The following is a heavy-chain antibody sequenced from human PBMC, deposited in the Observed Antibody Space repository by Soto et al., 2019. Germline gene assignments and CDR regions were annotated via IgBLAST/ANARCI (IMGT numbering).Heavy chain of an antibody. CDR1: GFTFSSYA. J-gene: IGHJ4*02. Sequence: PGGSLRLSCAASGFTFSSYAIHWVRQAPGKGLEWVAVISHDGSIKYYTDSVKGRFTISRDNSLHTVYLQMNSLGPEDTAVYFCARSSGVSTPDFDYWGQGALVTVSS. V-gene: IGHV3-30-3*01. CDR2: ISHDGSIK. D-gene: IGHD3-10*01. CDR3: ARSSGVSTPDFDY.